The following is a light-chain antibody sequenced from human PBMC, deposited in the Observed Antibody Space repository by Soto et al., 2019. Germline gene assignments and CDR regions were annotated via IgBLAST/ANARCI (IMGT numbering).Light chain of an antibody. Sequence: QSALTQPASVSGSPGQSITISCTGPSGDVGGYNFVSWYQQHPGKAPKLIIYEVTHRPSGVSNRFSGSKSGNTASLTISGLQTDDEAHYYCKSFTGRSTYVFGSGTKLTVL. CDR3: KSFTGRSTYV. V-gene: IGLV2-14*01. CDR2: EVT. J-gene: IGLJ1*01. CDR1: SGDVGGYNF.